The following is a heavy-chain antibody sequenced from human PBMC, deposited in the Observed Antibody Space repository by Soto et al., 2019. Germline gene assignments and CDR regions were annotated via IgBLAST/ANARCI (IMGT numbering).Heavy chain of an antibody. CDR3: ATCIDYDILTGQPFDP. CDR2: IYYSGST. CDR1: GGSISSYY. Sequence: SETLSLTCTVSGGSISSYYWSWIRQPPGKGLEWIGYIYYSGSTNYNPSLKSRVTISVDTSKNQFSLKLSSVTAADSAVYYCATCIDYDILTGQPFDPWGQGTLVTVSS. D-gene: IGHD3-9*01. V-gene: IGHV4-59*08. J-gene: IGHJ5*02.